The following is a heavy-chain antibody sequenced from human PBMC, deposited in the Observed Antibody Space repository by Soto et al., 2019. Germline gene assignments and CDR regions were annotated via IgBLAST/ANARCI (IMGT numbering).Heavy chain of an antibody. CDR1: GGSFSGYY. D-gene: IGHD3-22*01. Sequence: SETLSLTCAVYGGSFSGYYWSWIRQPPGKGLEWIGEINHSGSTNYNPSLKSRVTISVDTSKNQFSLKLNSVTAADTAVYYCARRLYYDSSGFEGGGMDVWGQGTTVTVSS. V-gene: IGHV4-34*01. J-gene: IGHJ6*02. CDR2: INHSGST. CDR3: ARRLYYDSSGFEGGGMDV.